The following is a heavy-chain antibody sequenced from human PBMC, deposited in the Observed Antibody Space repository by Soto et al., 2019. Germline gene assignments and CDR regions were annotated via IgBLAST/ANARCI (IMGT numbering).Heavy chain of an antibody. Sequence: QVQLVQSGAEVKKPGASVKVSCKASGYTFTSYDINWVRQATGQGLEWMGWMNPNSGNTGYAQKFQGRVTMTRNTSISTAYMELSSLRSEDTAVYYCARYASSSWYVNLDYWGQGTLVTVST. V-gene: IGHV1-8*01. CDR2: MNPNSGNT. J-gene: IGHJ4*02. D-gene: IGHD6-13*01. CDR3: ARYASSSWYVNLDY. CDR1: GYTFTSYD.